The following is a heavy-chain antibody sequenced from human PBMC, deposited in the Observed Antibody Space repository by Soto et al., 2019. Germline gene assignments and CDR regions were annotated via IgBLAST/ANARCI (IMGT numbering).Heavy chain of an antibody. Sequence: SETLSLTCTVSGGSISSYYWSWIRQPPGKGLEWIGYIYYSGSTNYNPSLKSRVTISVDTSKNQFSLKLSSVTAADTAVYYCAREVGYYYYYMDVWGKGTTVTVSS. CDR2: IYYSGST. J-gene: IGHJ6*03. V-gene: IGHV4-59*01. CDR3: AREVGYYYYYMDV. CDR1: GGSISSYY. D-gene: IGHD2-15*01.